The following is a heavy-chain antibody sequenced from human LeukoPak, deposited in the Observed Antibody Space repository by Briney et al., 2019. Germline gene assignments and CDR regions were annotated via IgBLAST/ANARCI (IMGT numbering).Heavy chain of an antibody. CDR2: IGPTGSDR. D-gene: IGHD1-14*01. V-gene: IGHV3-21*06. J-gene: IGHJ4*02. CDR3: ATETNGRHYDY. CDR1: GLTFSTSG. Sequence: GGSLRLSCTASGLTFSTSGFNWVRQAPGKGMEWVASIGPTGSDRYHADSIKGRFTISRDNANNFLYLQMNSLRAEDMAVYYCATETNGRHYDYWGQGTLLTVSS.